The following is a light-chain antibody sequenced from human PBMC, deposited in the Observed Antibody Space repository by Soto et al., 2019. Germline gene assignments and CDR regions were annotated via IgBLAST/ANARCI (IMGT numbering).Light chain of an antibody. CDR2: EVT. CDR3: SSYSSSSTPGV. Sequence: QSVLTQPASVSGSPGQSITISCTGTSSDVGGYNFVSWYQQHPGKAPKLMIHEVTNRPSGVSNRFSGSKSGNTASLTISGLQAEDEADYYCSSYSSSSTPGVFGTGTKLTVL. V-gene: IGLV2-14*01. J-gene: IGLJ1*01. CDR1: SSDVGGYNF.